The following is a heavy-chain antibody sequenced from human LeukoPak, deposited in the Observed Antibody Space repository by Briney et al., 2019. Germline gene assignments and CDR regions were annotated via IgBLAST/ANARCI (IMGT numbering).Heavy chain of an antibody. J-gene: IGHJ5*02. Sequence: PSETLSLTCTVSGGSISSYYLGWIRQPPGKGLEWIGSIYYSGSTYYNPSLKSRVTISVDTSKNQFSLKLSSVTAADTAVYYCARLIYYYGSGSYFPVFDPWGQGTLVTVSS. CDR1: GGSISSYY. CDR3: ARLIYYYGSGSYFPVFDP. D-gene: IGHD3-10*01. CDR2: IYYSGST. V-gene: IGHV4-39*01.